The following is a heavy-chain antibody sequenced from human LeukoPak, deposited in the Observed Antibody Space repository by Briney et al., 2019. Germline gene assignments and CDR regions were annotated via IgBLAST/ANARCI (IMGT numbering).Heavy chain of an antibody. D-gene: IGHD3-22*01. CDR3: ASQGYDSSGYYSDY. CDR1: GFTVSSNY. J-gene: IGHJ4*02. V-gene: IGHV3-53*01. Sequence: GGSLRLSCAASGFTVSSNYMSWVRQAPGKGLEWVSVIYSGGSTYYADSVKGRFTISRDNSKNTLYLQMNSLRAEDTAVYYCASQGYDSSGYYSDYWGQGTLVTVSS. CDR2: IYSGGST.